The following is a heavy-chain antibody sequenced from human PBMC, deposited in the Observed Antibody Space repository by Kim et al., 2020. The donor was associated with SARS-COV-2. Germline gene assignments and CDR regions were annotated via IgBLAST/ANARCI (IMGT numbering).Heavy chain of an antibody. CDR1: GYSFTSYW. CDR3: ARAITTARTNPFFDF. Sequence: GESLKISCKGSGYSFTSYWIGWVRQMPGKGLEWMGIVYPSDSDTRYSPSFQGQVTISVDKSISTAYLQWSSLKASDTAIYYCARAITTARTNPFFDFWGQGALVTVSS. V-gene: IGHV5-51*01. D-gene: IGHD6-13*01. J-gene: IGHJ4*02. CDR2: VYPSDSDT.